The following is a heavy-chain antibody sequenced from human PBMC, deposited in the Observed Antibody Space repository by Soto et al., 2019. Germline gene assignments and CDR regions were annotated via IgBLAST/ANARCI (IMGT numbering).Heavy chain of an antibody. D-gene: IGHD2-15*01. CDR1: GYTFTTYD. J-gene: IGHJ4*02. CDR2: MNPYSGNT. V-gene: IGHV1-8*01. CDR3: ANGPVGSGRTFDY. Sequence: ASVKVSCKASGYTFTTYDISWVRQATGQGLEWMGWMNPYSGNTGYAQKFQGRVTVTRNTSISTVYMELSGLRPDDTAVYYCANGPVGSGRTFDYWGQGTLVTVSS.